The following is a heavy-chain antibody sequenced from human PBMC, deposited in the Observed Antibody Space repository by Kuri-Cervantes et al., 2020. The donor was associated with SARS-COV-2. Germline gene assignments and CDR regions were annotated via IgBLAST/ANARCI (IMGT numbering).Heavy chain of an antibody. Sequence: GGSLRLSCAASGFAFDDYAMHWVRQAPGKGLEWVSGISWNSGSIGYADSVKGRFTISRDNAKNTVVLEMDSLRGEDTAVYYCARWELRYFDWGQGTLVTVSS. D-gene: IGHD3-9*01. CDR1: GFAFDDYA. CDR3: ARWELRYFD. CDR2: ISWNSGSI. V-gene: IGHV3-9*01. J-gene: IGHJ4*02.